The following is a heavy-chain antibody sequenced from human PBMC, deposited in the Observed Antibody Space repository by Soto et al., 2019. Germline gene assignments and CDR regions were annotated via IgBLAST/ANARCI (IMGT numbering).Heavy chain of an antibody. Sequence: LRLSGAASVCTFSTYAMSWVRQAPGKGLEWVSTISDSGGSTYYAASVKGRFTISRDSSTNTLYLLMNSLSAEDTALYYCAKFHGSGSYYNFPDYWGQGTLVTVSS. CDR3: AKFHGSGSYYNFPDY. D-gene: IGHD3-10*01. CDR1: VCTFSTYA. CDR2: ISDSGGST. V-gene: IGHV3-23*01. J-gene: IGHJ4*02.